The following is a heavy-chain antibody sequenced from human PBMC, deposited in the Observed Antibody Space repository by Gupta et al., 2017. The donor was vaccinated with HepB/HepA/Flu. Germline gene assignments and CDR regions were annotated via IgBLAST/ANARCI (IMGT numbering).Heavy chain of an antibody. V-gene: IGHV5-51*01. J-gene: IGHJ6*02. CDR3: ARRAYCGGDCTLRSHDYYGMDV. CDR2: VYPDVSRI. D-gene: IGHD2-21*02. CDR1: GYSSSTYG. Sequence: EVQLVQSGAEVKKPGESLKISCKGSGYSSSTYGIAWVRQMPGKGPEWMGNVYPDVSRIIYSPSFQGQVTISADKSTNSAYLQWSSLKASDTAMYYCARRAYCGGDCTLRSHDYYGMDVWGQGTTVTVSS.